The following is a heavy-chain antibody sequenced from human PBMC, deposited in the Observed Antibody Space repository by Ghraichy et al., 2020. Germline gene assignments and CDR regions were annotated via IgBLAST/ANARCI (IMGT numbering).Heavy chain of an antibody. J-gene: IGHJ4*02. D-gene: IGHD5/OR15-5a*01. CDR2: ISCDADK. CDR3: AHTKVSGGRMADY. V-gene: IGHV2-5*02. Sequence: SGPTLVKPTQTLTLTCSFSGFALKTTGMGVAWIRQPPGKALEGLALISCDADKRSSPSLKSRLTITEDTSNNQMVLTVRNMDPVDTGTYYCAHTKVSGGRMADYWGQGTLVTVSS. CDR1: GFALKTTGMG.